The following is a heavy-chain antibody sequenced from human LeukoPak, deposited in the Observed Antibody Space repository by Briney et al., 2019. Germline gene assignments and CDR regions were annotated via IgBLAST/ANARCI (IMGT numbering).Heavy chain of an antibody. CDR2: IYYSGNA. V-gene: IGHV4-39*01. CDR3: ARHQRAAADKYFDY. J-gene: IGHJ4*02. CDR1: GGSISSTSYY. D-gene: IGHD6-13*01. Sequence: PSETLSLTCSVSGGSISSTSYYWGWIRQPPGKGLEWIGSIYYSGNAYYNPSLKSRVTISVDTSKNQFSLKLSSVTAADTAVYYCARHQRAAADKYFDYWGQGTLVTVSS.